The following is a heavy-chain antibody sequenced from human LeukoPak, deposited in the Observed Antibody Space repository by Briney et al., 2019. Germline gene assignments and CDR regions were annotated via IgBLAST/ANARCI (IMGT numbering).Heavy chain of an antibody. Sequence: GGSLRLSCAASGFIFSSYGMTWVRQAPGKGLEWVSAISGGAASTNYADSVKGRFTISRDNSKNTLYLQMNSLRAEDTAVYYCAKSGRYCSGGSCYQEASLDYWGQGTLVTVSS. J-gene: IGHJ4*02. CDR1: GFIFSSYG. CDR3: AKSGRYCSGGSCYQEASLDY. V-gene: IGHV3-23*01. D-gene: IGHD2-15*01. CDR2: ISGGAAST.